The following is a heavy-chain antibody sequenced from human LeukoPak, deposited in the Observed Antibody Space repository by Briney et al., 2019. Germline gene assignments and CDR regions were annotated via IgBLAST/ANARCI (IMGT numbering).Heavy chain of an antibody. CDR2: ISSDGSST. V-gene: IGHV3-74*01. J-gene: IGHJ4*02. D-gene: IGHD5-12*01. Sequence: GGSLRLSCAASGFTFSSYWMHWVRQDPGKGLVWVSRISSDGSSTSYADSVKGRFTISRDNAKNTLYLQVNSLRAEDTAVYYCARGRSGYATTPFDYWGQGALVAVSS. CDR3: ARGRSGYATTPFDY. CDR1: GFTFSSYW.